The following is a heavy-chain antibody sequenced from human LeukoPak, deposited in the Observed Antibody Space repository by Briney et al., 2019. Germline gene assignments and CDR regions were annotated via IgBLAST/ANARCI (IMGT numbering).Heavy chain of an antibody. J-gene: IGHJ6*04. CDR2: ITTDSRAT. V-gene: IGHV3-48*04. CDR1: GLTFSSYS. CDR3: ARGPPSAGTLQYYSLDF. Sequence: GGSLRLSCAVSGLTFSSYSMNWVRQAPGKGLEWLSCITTDSRATYYADSVRGRFTISRDDARNSLYLQMNSLRVEDTAVYYCARGPPSAGTLQYYSLDFWGKGTTVTVSS. D-gene: IGHD6-13*01.